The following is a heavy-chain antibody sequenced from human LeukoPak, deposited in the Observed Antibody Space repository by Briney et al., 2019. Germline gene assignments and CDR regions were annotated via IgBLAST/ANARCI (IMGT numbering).Heavy chain of an antibody. Sequence: PGGSLRLSCAASGFTFDDYGMSWVRQAPGKRLEWVSGINWNGGSTGYADSVKGRFTISRDNAKNSLYLQMNSLRAEDTALYYCARLGYYYDSSGYFDYWGQGTLVTVSS. D-gene: IGHD3-22*01. V-gene: IGHV3-20*04. CDR1: GFTFDDYG. CDR2: INWNGGST. CDR3: ARLGYYYDSSGYFDY. J-gene: IGHJ4*02.